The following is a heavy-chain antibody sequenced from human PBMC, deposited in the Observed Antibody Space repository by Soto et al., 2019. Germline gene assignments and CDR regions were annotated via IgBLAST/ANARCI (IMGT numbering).Heavy chain of an antibody. CDR3: ARDYQGPMATRTGQYGMDV. J-gene: IGHJ6*02. D-gene: IGHD5-12*01. Sequence: QVQLVQSGAEVKKPGSSVKVSCKASGGTFSSYAISWVRQAPGQGLEWMGGSSPIFGTANYGQKFQGRVTITADESTSQAYLELSSLRSEDTAVYYCARDYQGPMATRTGQYGMDVWGQGTTVTVSS. CDR2: SSPIFGTA. CDR1: GGTFSSYA. V-gene: IGHV1-69*01.